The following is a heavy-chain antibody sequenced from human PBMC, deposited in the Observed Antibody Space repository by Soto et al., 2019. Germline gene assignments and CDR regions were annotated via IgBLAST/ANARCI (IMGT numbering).Heavy chain of an antibody. CDR2: ISGSGDTT. Sequence: GGSLRLSCAASGFTFSNYAMSWVRQGPGKGLEWVSGISGSGDTTYYADSVKGRFTISRDNSKNTLHLQMNSLRAEDTALFYCAKVRDDYDGSGHNNTDGFDIWGQGTMVTVSS. D-gene: IGHD3-22*01. V-gene: IGHV3-23*01. CDR1: GFTFSNYA. J-gene: IGHJ3*02. CDR3: AKVRDDYDGSGHNNTDGFDI.